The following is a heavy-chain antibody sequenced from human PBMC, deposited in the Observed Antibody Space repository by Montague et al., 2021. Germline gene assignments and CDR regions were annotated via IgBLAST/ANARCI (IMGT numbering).Heavy chain of an antibody. CDR2: NSHDGRAK. Sequence: SLRLSCAVSGFRLSRYAMMWVRQAPGKGPEWLALNSHDGRAKVYADSVEGRFSVYRDNSENTLYLQMDSLRVEDTAIYYCARAYSDGTSGRFDLWGQGTLVTVSS. D-gene: IGHD3-10*01. J-gene: IGHJ5*02. CDR3: ARAYSDGTSGRFDL. V-gene: IGHV3-30-3*01. CDR1: GFRLSRYA.